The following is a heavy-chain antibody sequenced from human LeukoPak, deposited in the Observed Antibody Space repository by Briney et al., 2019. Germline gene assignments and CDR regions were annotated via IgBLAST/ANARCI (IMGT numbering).Heavy chain of an antibody. CDR3: ARANVAAAGKKFDY. V-gene: IGHV4-34*01. D-gene: IGHD6-13*01. CDR2: INHSGST. Sequence: SETLSLTCTVSGGSISSYYWSWIRQPPGKGLEWIGEINHSGSTNYNPSLKSRVTISVDTSKNQFSLKLSSVTAADTAVYYCARANVAAAGKKFDYWGQGTLVTVSS. CDR1: GGSISSYY. J-gene: IGHJ4*02.